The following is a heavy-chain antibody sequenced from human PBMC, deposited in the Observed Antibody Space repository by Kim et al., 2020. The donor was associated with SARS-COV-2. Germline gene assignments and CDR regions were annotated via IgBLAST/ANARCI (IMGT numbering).Heavy chain of an antibody. CDR1: GGSFSGYY. Sequence: SETLSLTCAVYGGSFSGYYWSWIRQPPGKGLEWIGEINHSGSTNYNPSLKSRVTISVDTSKNQFSLKLSSVTAADTAVYYCARAKILWFGELLSYFDYWGQGTLVTVSS. CDR3: ARAKILWFGELLSYFDY. J-gene: IGHJ4*02. V-gene: IGHV4-34*01. D-gene: IGHD3-10*01. CDR2: INHSGST.